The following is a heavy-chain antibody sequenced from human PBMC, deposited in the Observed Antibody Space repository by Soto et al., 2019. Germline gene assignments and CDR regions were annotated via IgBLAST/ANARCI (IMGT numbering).Heavy chain of an antibody. Sequence: GSLRLSCAASGFTFSSFAMNWVRQAPGKGLEWVSGISGSGSSGSTYNTDAVKGRFTISRDNSKNTLYLQRNSLRAEDTAVYYCAKDQRGDYVWGSYRYGMDGWGRGTTGTVAS. CDR3: AKDQRGDYVWGSYRYGMDG. CDR1: GFTFSSFA. V-gene: IGHV3-23*01. D-gene: IGHD3-16*02. CDR2: ISGSGSSGST. J-gene: IGHJ6*02.